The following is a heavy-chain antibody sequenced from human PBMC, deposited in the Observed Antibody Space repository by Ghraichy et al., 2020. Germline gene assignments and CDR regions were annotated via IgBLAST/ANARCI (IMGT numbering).Heavy chain of an antibody. CDR2: IWFDGSHI. CDR3: ARDGSSVTPSYYYYMDV. CDR1: RFPFSHYG. Sequence: GSLRLSCEASRFPFSHYGMHWVHQAPGKGLEWVAVIWFDGSHIYYGDTVKGRVTISRDNSKNTLYLEMNSVRAEDTAVYYCARDGSSVTPSYYYYMDVWGQGTKVTVSS. V-gene: IGHV3-33*01. J-gene: IGHJ6*03. D-gene: IGHD3-10*01.